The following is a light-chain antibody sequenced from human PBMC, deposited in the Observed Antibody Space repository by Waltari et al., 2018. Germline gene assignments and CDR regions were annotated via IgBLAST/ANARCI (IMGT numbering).Light chain of an antibody. CDR3: QQYNFWPT. CDR1: QSVGSK. J-gene: IGKJ4*01. Sequence: EIEMTQSPATLSVSPGERATLSCRASQSVGSKLAWYQQKPGQAPRLLIYDTSTRASGVPARFSGSGSGTEFTLTISSLQSEDFAVYYCQQYNFWPTFGGGTKVEIK. CDR2: DTS. V-gene: IGKV3-15*01.